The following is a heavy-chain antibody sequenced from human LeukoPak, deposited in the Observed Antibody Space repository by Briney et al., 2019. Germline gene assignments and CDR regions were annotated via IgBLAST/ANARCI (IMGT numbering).Heavy chain of an antibody. CDR1: GFSFSSYA. CDR3: ARNHFDC. Sequence: GGSLRLSCAASGFSFSSYAMSWVRQAPGKGLEWVADMKQEGSERYNVDSVKGRFTISRDNAKNSLYLQMNSLRAEDTAVYYCARNHFDCWGQGTLVTVSS. V-gene: IGHV3-7*01. J-gene: IGHJ4*02. CDR2: MKQEGSER.